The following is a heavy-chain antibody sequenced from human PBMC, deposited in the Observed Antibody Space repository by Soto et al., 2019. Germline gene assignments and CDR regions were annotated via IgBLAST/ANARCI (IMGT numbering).Heavy chain of an antibody. Sequence: GGSLRLSCAASGFTVSSNYMSWVRQAPGKGLEWVSVIYSGGSTYYADSVKGRFTISRDNSKNTLYLQMNSLRAEDTAVYYCARDRYSSSSDYYYGMDVWGQGTTVTVSS. V-gene: IGHV3-66*01. CDR1: GFTVSSNY. CDR3: ARDRYSSSSDYYYGMDV. CDR2: IYSGGST. D-gene: IGHD6-6*01. J-gene: IGHJ6*02.